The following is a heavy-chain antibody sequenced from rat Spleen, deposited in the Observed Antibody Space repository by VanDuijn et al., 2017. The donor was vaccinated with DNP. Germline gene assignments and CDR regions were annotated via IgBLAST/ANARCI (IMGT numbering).Heavy chain of an antibody. CDR3: ARYYDGYYYAMDA. D-gene: IGHD1-12*03. CDR2: VNSAGST. CDR1: GFSLTGYS. V-gene: IGHV3-3*01. J-gene: IGHJ4*01. Sequence: VQLKESGPGLVQPSETLSLTCAVSGFSLTGYSVFWVRQPSGNKLEWMGSVNSAGSTNYNPSPKSRISITRDTSKNQFFLQLNSVTTEDTATYYCARYYDGYYYAMDAWGQGTSVTVSS.